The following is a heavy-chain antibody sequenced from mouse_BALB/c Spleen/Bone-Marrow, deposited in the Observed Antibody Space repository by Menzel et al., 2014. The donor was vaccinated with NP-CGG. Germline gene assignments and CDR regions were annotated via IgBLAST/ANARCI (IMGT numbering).Heavy chain of an antibody. CDR1: GYTLTTYD. CDR3: ARNYRYAWFVY. CDR2: IFPGDGTT. V-gene: IGHV1S56*01. J-gene: IGHJ3*01. Sequence: VKVVESGAELVKPGASVKLSCKASGYTLTTYDINWVRQRPEQGLEWIGWIFPGDGTTKYNEKFKGKATLTTDKSSSTAYMQFSRLTSEDSAVYFCARNYRYAWFVYWGQGTLVTVSA. D-gene: IGHD2-14*01.